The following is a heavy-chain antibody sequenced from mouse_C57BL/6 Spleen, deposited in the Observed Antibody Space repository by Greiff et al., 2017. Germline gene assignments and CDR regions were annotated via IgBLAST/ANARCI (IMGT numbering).Heavy chain of an antibody. CDR2: IYPGSGNT. CDR1: GYTFTDYY. J-gene: IGHJ2*01. Sequence: VQLQQSGAELVRPGASVKLSCKASGYTFTDYYINWVKQRPGQGLEWIARIYPGSGNTYYNEKFKGKATLPAETSSSTAYMHLSSLTSEDSAVYFCARGYYGNYPPYFDYWGQGTTLPVSS. CDR3: ARGYYGNYPPYFDY. V-gene: IGHV1-76*01. D-gene: IGHD2-1*01.